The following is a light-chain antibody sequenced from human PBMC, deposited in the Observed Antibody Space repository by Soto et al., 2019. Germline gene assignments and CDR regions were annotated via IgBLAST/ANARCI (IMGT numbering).Light chain of an antibody. V-gene: IGKV3-20*01. J-gene: IGKJ4*01. CDR1: QSVSSSY. Sequence: EIVLTQSPGTLSLSPGERATLSCRASQSVSSSYLAWYQQKPGQAPRLLIYGASSRATVIPDGFSGSGSGTVFTLTISRQEPEDFAVYCCHQYDSSPLTFGGGTKVEIK. CDR2: GAS. CDR3: HQYDSSPLT.